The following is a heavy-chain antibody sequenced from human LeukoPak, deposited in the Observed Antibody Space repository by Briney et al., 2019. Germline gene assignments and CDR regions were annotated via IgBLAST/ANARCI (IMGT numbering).Heavy chain of an antibody. CDR2: ISGSGGNT. Sequence: GGSLRLSCAASGFTFSTYAMSWVRQAPGKGLEWVPGISGSGGNTLYADSVKGRFTLSRDNSKNTLYLQMNSLRAEDTAVYYCANYFGSGSFYNAFDYWGQGTLVTVSS. CDR1: GFTFSTYA. D-gene: IGHD3-10*01. V-gene: IGHV3-23*01. CDR3: ANYFGSGSFYNAFDY. J-gene: IGHJ4*02.